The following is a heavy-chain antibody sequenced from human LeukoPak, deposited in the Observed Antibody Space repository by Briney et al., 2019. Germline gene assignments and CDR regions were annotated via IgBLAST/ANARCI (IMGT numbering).Heavy chain of an antibody. V-gene: IGHV3-21*01. CDR2: IGSNSRHM. D-gene: IGHD2-2*01. Sequence: GGSLRLSCVASAFSFSDSSMNWVRRAPGKGLEWLSSIGSNSRHMNYADPAKGRFTISRDNAKNSLYLQMNSLRAEDTAVYYCARGIVPAAFDIWGQGTMVTVSS. J-gene: IGHJ3*02. CDR1: AFSFSDSS. CDR3: ARGIVPAAFDI.